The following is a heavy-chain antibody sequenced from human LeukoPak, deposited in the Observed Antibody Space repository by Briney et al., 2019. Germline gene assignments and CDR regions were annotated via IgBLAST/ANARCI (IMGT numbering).Heavy chain of an antibody. Sequence: GGSLRLSCAASGLTFSSYAMSWVRQAPGKGLEWVSAISGSGGSTYYADSVKGRFTIYRDNSKNTLYLQMNSLRAEDTAVYYCAKGGCSGGSCYYPYYFDYWGQGTLVTVSS. CDR2: ISGSGGST. CDR3: AKGGCSGGSCYYPYYFDY. V-gene: IGHV3-23*01. CDR1: GLTFSSYA. J-gene: IGHJ4*02. D-gene: IGHD2-15*01.